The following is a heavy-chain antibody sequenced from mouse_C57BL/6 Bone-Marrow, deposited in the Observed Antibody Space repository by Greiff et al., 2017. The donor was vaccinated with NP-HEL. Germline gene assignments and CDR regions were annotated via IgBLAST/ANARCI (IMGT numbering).Heavy chain of an antibody. Sequence: VKLVESGAELARPGASVKLSCKASGYTFTSYGISWVKQRTGQGLEWIGEIYPRSGNTYYNEKFKGKATLTADKSSSTAYMELRSLTSEDSAVYFCARRGFYRYYAMDYWGQGTSVTVSS. CDR3: ARRGFYRYYAMDY. V-gene: IGHV1-81*01. D-gene: IGHD1-1*01. J-gene: IGHJ4*01. CDR2: IYPRSGNT. CDR1: GYTFTSYG.